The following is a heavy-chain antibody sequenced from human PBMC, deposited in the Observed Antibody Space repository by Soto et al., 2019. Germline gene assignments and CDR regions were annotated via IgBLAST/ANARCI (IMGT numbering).Heavy chain of an antibody. CDR2: IRYDGSDE. J-gene: IGHJ4*02. D-gene: IGHD1-26*01. CDR3: ARDGVGATTFFGFLDY. Sequence: QVQLVESGGGVVQPGGSLRLSCAASASIFKGHGMHWVRQAPGKGLEWVALIRYDGSDEHYGDSVEGRFTISRANSKNMLYLQMNSLRAEDTAVYYCARDGVGATTFFGFLDYWGQGTLVTVSS. V-gene: IGHV3-30*02. CDR1: ASIFKGHG.